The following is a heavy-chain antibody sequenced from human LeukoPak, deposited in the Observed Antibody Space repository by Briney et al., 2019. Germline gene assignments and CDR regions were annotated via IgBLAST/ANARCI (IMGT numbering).Heavy chain of an antibody. CDR1: GGSISSYY. CDR3: ARAHVPYSSPVDYYYGMDV. CDR2: IYYSGST. J-gene: IGHJ6*02. V-gene: IGHV4-59*12. Sequence: SETLSLTCTVSGGSISSYYWSWIRQPPGKGLEWIGYIYYSGSTNYNPSLKSRVTISVDTSKNQFSLKLSSVTAADTAVYYCARAHVPYSSPVDYYYGMDVWGQGTTVTVSS. D-gene: IGHD6-13*01.